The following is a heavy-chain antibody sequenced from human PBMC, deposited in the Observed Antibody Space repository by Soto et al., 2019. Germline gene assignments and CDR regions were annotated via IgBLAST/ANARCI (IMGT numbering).Heavy chain of an antibody. D-gene: IGHD3-3*01. CDR1: GGSISSGGYY. Sequence: SETLSLTCTVSGGSISSGGYYWSWIRQHPGKGLEWIGYIYYSGSTYYNPSLKSRVTISVDTSKNQFSLKLSSVTAADTAVYYCARGLTIFGVVPPGHPYYNWFDPWGQGTLVTVSS. V-gene: IGHV4-31*03. CDR3: ARGLTIFGVVPPGHPYYNWFDP. CDR2: IYYSGST. J-gene: IGHJ5*02.